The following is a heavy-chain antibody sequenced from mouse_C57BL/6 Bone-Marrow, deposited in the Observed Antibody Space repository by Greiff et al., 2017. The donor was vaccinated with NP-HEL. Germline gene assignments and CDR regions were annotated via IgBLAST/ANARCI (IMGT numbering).Heavy chain of an antibody. D-gene: IGHD1-1*01. J-gene: IGHJ3*01. CDR1: GYSFTSYY. CDR2: IYPGSGNT. V-gene: IGHV1-66*01. CDR3: AREGVYYYGSSYVWFAY. Sequence: QVQLQQSGPELVKPGASVKISCKASGYSFTSYYIHWVKQRPGQGLEWIGWIYPGSGNTKYNEKFKGKATLTADTSSSTAYMQLSSLTSEDSAVYYCAREGVYYYGSSYVWFAYWGQGTLVTVSA.